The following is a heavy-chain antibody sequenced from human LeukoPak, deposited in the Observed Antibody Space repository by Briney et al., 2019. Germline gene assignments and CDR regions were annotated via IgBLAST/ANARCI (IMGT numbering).Heavy chain of an antibody. CDR3: ARGFHRYNYDSGAYSVY. V-gene: IGHV3-21*01. CDR2: ISSSSSYI. CDR1: GFTLSYNN. D-gene: IGHD3-22*01. Sequence: GGSLRLSCAASGFTLSYNNMNWVRQAPGKGLEWVSSISSSSSYIYFADSVKGRFTVSRDNAKNSLYLQMNSLRAEDTAVYYCARGFHRYNYDSGAYSVYWGQGTLVTVSS. J-gene: IGHJ4*02.